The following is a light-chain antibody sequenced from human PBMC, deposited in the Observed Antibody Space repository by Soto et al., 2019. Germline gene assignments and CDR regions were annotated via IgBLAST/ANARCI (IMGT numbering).Light chain of an antibody. J-gene: IGKJ1*01. CDR3: QQYNNWPPWT. Sequence: EIVMTQSPANLSVSPGERATLSCRASQSVSSNLAWYQQKPGQAPRLLIYGESTRATGIPARFSGSGSGTEFTLTISSLQSEDFAVYYCQQYNNWPPWTFGQGTKLEIK. CDR2: GES. CDR1: QSVSSN. V-gene: IGKV3-15*01.